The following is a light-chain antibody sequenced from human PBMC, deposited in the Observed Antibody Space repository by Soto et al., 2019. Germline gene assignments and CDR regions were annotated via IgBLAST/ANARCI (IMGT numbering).Light chain of an antibody. CDR2: SNN. V-gene: IGLV1-44*01. Sequence: QSVLTQPPSASCTPGQRVTISCSGSNSNIGRNTVNWYQQLPGAAPSLLIYSNNQRPSGVPDRFSGSKSGTSASLAISGLQSEDEADYYCAAWDESPNVPVFGGGTKLTVL. J-gene: IGLJ3*02. CDR3: AAWDESPNVPV. CDR1: NSNIGRNT.